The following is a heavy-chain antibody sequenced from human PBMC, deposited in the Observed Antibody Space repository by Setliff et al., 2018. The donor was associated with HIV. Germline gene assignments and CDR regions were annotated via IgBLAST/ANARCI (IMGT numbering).Heavy chain of an antibody. CDR2: ISCNSSSV. CDR1: GFTFKDYA. D-gene: IGHD3-9*01. CDR3: AKEDRHDKAYYYYYYYIDV. J-gene: IGHJ6*03. V-gene: IGHV3-9*01. Sequence: GGSLRLSCAAAGFTFKDYAMHWVRQVPGKGLEWVSGISCNSSSVAYADSVKGRFIISRDNSKNSLYLQMSSLRAEDTAVYYCAKEDRHDKAYYYYYYYIDVWGKGTTVTVSS.